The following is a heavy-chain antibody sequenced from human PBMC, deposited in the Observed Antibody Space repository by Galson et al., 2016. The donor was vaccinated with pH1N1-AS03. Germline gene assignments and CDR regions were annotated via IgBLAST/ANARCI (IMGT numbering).Heavy chain of an antibody. CDR1: GFTVSSNY. V-gene: IGHV3-53*01. D-gene: IGHD5-12*01. J-gene: IGHJ4*02. Sequence: SLRLSCAASGFTVSSNYMSWVRQAPGKGLEWVSLTYTGGSTDYADSVKGRFTTSRDNSKNTLYLQMNSLRAEDTAMYYCARGRARGYSGYDLWGQGTLVTVSS. CDR2: TYTGGST. CDR3: ARGRARGYSGYDL.